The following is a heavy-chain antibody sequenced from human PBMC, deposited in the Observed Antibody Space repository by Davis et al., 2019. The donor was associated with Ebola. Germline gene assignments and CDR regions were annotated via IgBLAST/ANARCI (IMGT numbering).Heavy chain of an antibody. CDR3: ATLGTDP. V-gene: IGHV3-21*01. Sequence: GESLKISCAASGFTFSRYDMNWVRQAPGKGLEWVSSISSSSSYIYYADSVKGRFTISRDNAKNSLYLQMNSLRAEDTAVYYCATLGTDPWGQGTLVTVSS. CDR2: ISSSSSYI. CDR1: GFTFSRYD. J-gene: IGHJ5*02.